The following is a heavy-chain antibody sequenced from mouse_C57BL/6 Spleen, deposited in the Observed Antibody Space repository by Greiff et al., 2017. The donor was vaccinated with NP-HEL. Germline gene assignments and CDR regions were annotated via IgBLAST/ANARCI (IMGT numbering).Heavy chain of an antibody. CDR1: GYSITSGYY. CDR2: ISYDGSN. V-gene: IGHV3-6*01. Sequence: EVKLQESGPGLVKPSQSLSLTCSVTGYSITSGYYWNWIRQFPGNKLEWMGYISYDGSNNYNPSLKNRISITRDTSKNQFFLKLNSVTTEDTATYYCAREAGTRWYFDVWGTGTTVTVSS. D-gene: IGHD4-1*01. J-gene: IGHJ1*03. CDR3: AREAGTRWYFDV.